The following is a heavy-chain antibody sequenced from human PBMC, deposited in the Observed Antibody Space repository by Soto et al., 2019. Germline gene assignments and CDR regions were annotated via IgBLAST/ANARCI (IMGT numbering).Heavy chain of an antibody. D-gene: IGHD6-19*01. CDR3: AKGIEQWLSNWFDP. J-gene: IGHJ5*02. CDR2: ISWNSNSI. CDR1: GFTFESYA. Sequence: GGSLRLSCEASGFTFESYAMHWIRQAPGKGLEWVSGISWNSNSIGYADSVKGRFTISRDNAKNSLYLQMNSLRVEDTAFYYCAKGIEQWLSNWFDPWGQGTLVTV. V-gene: IGHV3-9*01.